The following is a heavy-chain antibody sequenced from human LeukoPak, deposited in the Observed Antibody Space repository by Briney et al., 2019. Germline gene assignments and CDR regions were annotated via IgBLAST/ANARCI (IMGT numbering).Heavy chain of an antibody. Sequence: PGGSLRLSCAASGFTFSSYEMNWVRQAPGKGLEWVSYISSSGSTIYYADSVKGRFTISRDNSKNTLYLQMNSLRAEDTAVYYCAKRGGYDAFDIWGQGTMVTVSS. CDR2: ISSSGSTI. CDR3: AKRGGYDAFDI. D-gene: IGHD1-26*01. J-gene: IGHJ3*02. CDR1: GFTFSSYE. V-gene: IGHV3-48*03.